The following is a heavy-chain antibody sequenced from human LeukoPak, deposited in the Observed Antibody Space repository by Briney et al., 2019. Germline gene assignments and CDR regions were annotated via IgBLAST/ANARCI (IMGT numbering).Heavy chain of an antibody. J-gene: IGHJ4*02. CDR3: ARDHYYDSSGYYGRDY. CDR1: GYTFTSYG. D-gene: IGHD3-22*01. V-gene: IGHV1-18*01. Sequence: RASVTVSCKASGYTFTSYGISWVRQAPGQGLEWMGWISAYNGNTNYAHSLQGRVTMTTDTSTSTAYMELRSLSSDDTAVYYCARDHYYDSSGYYGRDYWGQGTLVTVSP. CDR2: ISAYNGNT.